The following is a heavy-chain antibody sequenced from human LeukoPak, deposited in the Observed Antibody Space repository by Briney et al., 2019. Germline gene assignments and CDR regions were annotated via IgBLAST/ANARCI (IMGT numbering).Heavy chain of an antibody. CDR3: ARRIAAAGNNWFDP. CDR1: GYTFTSYA. D-gene: IGHD6-13*01. J-gene: IGHJ5*02. Sequence: ASVKLSCKASGYTFTSYAMHWVRHAPGQTLEWMRWINAGNGNTKYSQKFQGRVTITRDTSASTAYMELSSLRSEDTAVYYCARRIAAAGNNWFDPWGQGTLVTVSS. CDR2: INAGNGNT. V-gene: IGHV1-3*01.